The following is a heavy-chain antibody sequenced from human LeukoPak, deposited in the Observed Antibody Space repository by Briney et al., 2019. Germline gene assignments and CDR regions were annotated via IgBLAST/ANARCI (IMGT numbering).Heavy chain of an antibody. CDR3: AKAGIGVVGYFDY. V-gene: IGHV3-23*01. CDR2: ISGGGGTT. CDR1: GFTFTNYV. Sequence: PGGSLRLSCAASGFTFTNYVMSWVRQAPGKGLEWISSISGGGGTTFYADFVKGRFAISRDNSKNTLYLQMNSLRDEDTALYYCAKAGIGVVGYFDYWGQGTLVTVSS. J-gene: IGHJ4*02. D-gene: IGHD6-19*01.